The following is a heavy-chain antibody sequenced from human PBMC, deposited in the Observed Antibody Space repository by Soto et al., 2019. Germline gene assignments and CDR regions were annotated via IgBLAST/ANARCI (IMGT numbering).Heavy chain of an antibody. CDR1: GYTFTSYG. CDR3: ARDRAGTIFGVVTGYYYYMDV. V-gene: IGHV1-18*01. Sequence: GALVKVSCKASGYTFTSYGISWVRQAPGQGLEWMGWISAYNGNTNYAQKLQGRVTMTTDTSTSTAYMELRSLRSDDTAVYYCARDRAGTIFGVVTGYYYYMDVWGKGTTVTVSS. J-gene: IGHJ6*03. CDR2: ISAYNGNT. D-gene: IGHD3-3*01.